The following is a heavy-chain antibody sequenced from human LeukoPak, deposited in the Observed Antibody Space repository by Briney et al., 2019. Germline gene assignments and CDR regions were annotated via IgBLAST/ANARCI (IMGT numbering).Heavy chain of an antibody. Sequence: PSETLSLTCTVSGGSISSGDYYWSWIRQPPGKGLEWIGYIFYSGSTYYNPSLKSRVTISVDTSKNQFSLKLSSVTAADTAVYYCAREGYSGSYPLYYYYGMDVWGQGTTVTVSS. J-gene: IGHJ6*02. D-gene: IGHD1-26*01. CDR1: GGSISSGDYY. CDR3: AREGYSGSYPLYYYYGMDV. V-gene: IGHV4-30-4*01. CDR2: IFYSGST.